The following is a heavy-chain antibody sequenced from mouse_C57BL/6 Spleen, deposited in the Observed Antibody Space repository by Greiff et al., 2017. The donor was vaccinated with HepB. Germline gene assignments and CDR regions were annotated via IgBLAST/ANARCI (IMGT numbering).Heavy chain of an antibody. CDR1: GFTFSDYY. Sequence: EVKLVESGGGLVQPGGSLKLSCAASGFTFSDYYMYWVRQTPEKRLEWVAYISNGGGSTYYPDTVKGRFTISRDNAKNTLYLQMSRLKSEDTAMYYCARQDGTNWYFDVWGTGTTVTVSS. J-gene: IGHJ1*03. D-gene: IGHD2-1*01. CDR2: ISNGGGST. CDR3: ARQDGTNWYFDV. V-gene: IGHV5-12*01.